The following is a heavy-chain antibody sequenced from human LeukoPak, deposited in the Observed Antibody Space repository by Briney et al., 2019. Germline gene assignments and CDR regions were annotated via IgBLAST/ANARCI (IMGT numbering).Heavy chain of an antibody. Sequence: GGSLRLSCSASGFTFSSYSMNWVRQAPGKELEWVSYISTSSSTIYYADSVKGRFTISRDNSKNTLYLQMNSLRAEDTAVYYCARGPSGYHNTGGQGTLVTVSS. CDR1: GFTFSSYS. CDR3: ARGPSGYHNT. D-gene: IGHD5-12*01. J-gene: IGHJ4*02. V-gene: IGHV3-48*01. CDR2: ISTSSSTI.